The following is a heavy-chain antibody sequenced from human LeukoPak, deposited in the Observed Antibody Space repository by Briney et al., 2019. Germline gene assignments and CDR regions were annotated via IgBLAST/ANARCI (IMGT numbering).Heavy chain of an antibody. Sequence: ASVKVSCKASGGTFSSYTISWLRQAPGRGLQWMGRIIPILGIANYAQKFQGRVTITADKSTSTAYMELSSLRSEDTAVYYCARSYGVGAFDIWGQGTMVTVSS. V-gene: IGHV1-69*02. J-gene: IGHJ3*02. CDR3: ARSYGVGAFDI. CDR2: IIPILGIA. CDR1: GGTFSSYT. D-gene: IGHD3-10*01.